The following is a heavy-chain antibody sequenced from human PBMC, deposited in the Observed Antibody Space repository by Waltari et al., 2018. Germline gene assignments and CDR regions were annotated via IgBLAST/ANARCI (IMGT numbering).Heavy chain of an antibody. CDR1: GGSISSSSYY. D-gene: IGHD4-17*01. V-gene: IGHV4-39*07. CDR2: IYYSGRT. Sequence: QLQLQESGPGLVKPSETLSLTCTVSGGSISSSSYYWGWIRQPPGKGLEWIGSIYYSGRTYYNPSLKSRVTISVDTSKNQFSLKLSSVTAADTAVYYCAREGYGDYEGYDYWGQGTLVTVSS. CDR3: AREGYGDYEGYDY. J-gene: IGHJ4*02.